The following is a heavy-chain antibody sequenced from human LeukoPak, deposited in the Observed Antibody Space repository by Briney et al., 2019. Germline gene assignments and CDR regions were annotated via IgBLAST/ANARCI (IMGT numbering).Heavy chain of an antibody. Sequence: PAETLSLTCDVSGDSINTCCYYWTWIRQPPGKGLEWIGYKYYSGSTRYNSSLRSRLTISLDSSKNQFSLRLTSVTAADTAVYYCARGRSYGFDFDSWGPGTLVIVSS. D-gene: IGHD5-18*01. CDR1: GDSINTCCYY. CDR2: KYYSGST. V-gene: IGHV4-61*01. CDR3: ARGRSYGFDFDS. J-gene: IGHJ4*02.